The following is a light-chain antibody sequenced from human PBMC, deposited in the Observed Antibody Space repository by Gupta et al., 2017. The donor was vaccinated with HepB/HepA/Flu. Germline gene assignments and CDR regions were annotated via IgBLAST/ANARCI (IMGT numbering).Light chain of an antibody. CDR3: QHRNSTPVS. CDR2: AAS. J-gene: IGKJ3*01. Sequence: DIQMTQSPSSLSASVGDRVTITCRASQSISSYLNWYQQKPGKAPKLLIYAASRVKSGVPSRFSGSGSGTDFTLTISRLQPEDFATYYCQHRNSTPVSFGHGTKVDIK. V-gene: IGKV1-39*01. CDR1: QSISSY.